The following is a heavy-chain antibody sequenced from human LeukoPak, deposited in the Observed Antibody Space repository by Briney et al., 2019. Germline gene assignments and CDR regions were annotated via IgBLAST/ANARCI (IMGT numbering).Heavy chain of an antibody. D-gene: IGHD3-10*01. J-gene: IGHJ3*02. V-gene: IGHV1-18*04. CDR3: ASEVEWFGRAFDI. CDR1: GYTFTGYY. CDR2: INPYSGDT. Sequence: ASVKVSCKASGYTFTGYYVHWVRQAPGQGLEWMGWINPYSGDTNYAQKLQGRVTMTTDTSTSTAYMELRSLRSDDTAVYYCASEVEWFGRAFDIWGQGTMVTVSS.